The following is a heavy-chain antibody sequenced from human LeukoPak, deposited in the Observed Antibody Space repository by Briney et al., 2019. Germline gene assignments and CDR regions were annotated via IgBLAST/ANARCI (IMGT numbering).Heavy chain of an antibody. V-gene: IGHV3-30*03. Sequence: GGSLRLSCAASGFTFSSYGMHWVRQAPGKGLEWVAVISYDGSNKYYADSVKGRFTISRDNAKNSLYLQMNSLRAEDTAVYYCARIVATIDNYYYYYMDVWGKGTTVTVSS. CDR2: ISYDGSNK. J-gene: IGHJ6*03. D-gene: IGHD5-12*01. CDR1: GFTFSSYG. CDR3: ARIVATIDNYYYYYMDV.